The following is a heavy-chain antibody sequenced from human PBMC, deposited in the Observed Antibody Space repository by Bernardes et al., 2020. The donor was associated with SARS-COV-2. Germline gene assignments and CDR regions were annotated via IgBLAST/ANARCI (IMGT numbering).Heavy chain of an antibody. CDR1: GFSLSTSGVG. CDR3: AHRGGNWNAGYFDY. CDR2: IYWDDDK. J-gene: IGHJ4*02. V-gene: IGHV2-5*02. D-gene: IGHD1-1*01. Sequence: SGPTLVKPTQTLTLTCTFSGFSLSTSGVGVGWIRQPPGKALEWLALIYWDDDKRYSPSLKSRLTITKDTSKNQVVLTMTNMDPVDTATYYCAHRGGNWNAGYFDYWGQGTLVTVSS.